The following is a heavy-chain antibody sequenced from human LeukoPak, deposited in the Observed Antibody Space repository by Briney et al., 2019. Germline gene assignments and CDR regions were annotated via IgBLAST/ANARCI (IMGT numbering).Heavy chain of an antibody. CDR2: MNPNSGNT. D-gene: IGHD6-19*01. V-gene: IGHV1-8*01. CDR3: ARLASSGWYDVYYYYYYYRDV. CDR1: GYTFTSYD. J-gene: IGHJ6*03. Sequence: VASVKVSCKASGYTFTSYDINWVRQATGQGLEWMGWMNPNSGNTGYAQKFQGRVTMTRNTSISTAYMELSSLRSEDTAVYYCARLASSGWYDVYYYYYYYRDVWGKGTTVTISS.